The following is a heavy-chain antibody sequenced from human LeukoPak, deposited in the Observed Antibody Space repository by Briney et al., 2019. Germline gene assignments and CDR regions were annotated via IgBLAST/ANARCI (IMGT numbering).Heavy chain of an antibody. CDR2: IYNSGTT. Sequence: SETLSLTCTVSGDSLTNYHWTWIRQSPGKGLEYIGYIYNSGTTNYNPSLKSRVTISVDMSKKQFSLNLNSVTAADTAVYYCARASDGYRFDPWGQGTLVTVSS. J-gene: IGHJ5*02. D-gene: IGHD5-18*01. V-gene: IGHV4-59*01. CDR1: GDSLTNYH. CDR3: ARASDGYRFDP.